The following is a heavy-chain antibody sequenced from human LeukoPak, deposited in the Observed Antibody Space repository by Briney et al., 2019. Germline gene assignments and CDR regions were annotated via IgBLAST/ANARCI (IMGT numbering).Heavy chain of an antibody. D-gene: IGHD3-22*01. CDR2: ISYDGSNK. J-gene: IGHJ3*02. V-gene: IGHV3-30*04. CDR1: GFTFSSYA. Sequence: GGPLRLSCAASGFTFSSYAMHWVRQAPGKGLEWVAVISYDGSNKYYADSVKGRFTISRDNSKNTLYLQMNSLRAEDTAVYYCARTYYDSSGYLDAFDIWGQGTMVTVSS. CDR3: ARTYYDSSGYLDAFDI.